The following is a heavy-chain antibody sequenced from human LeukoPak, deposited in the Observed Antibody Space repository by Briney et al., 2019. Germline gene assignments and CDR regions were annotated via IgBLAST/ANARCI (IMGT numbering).Heavy chain of an antibody. Sequence: PGGSLRLSCAASGFTFSSYAMSWVRQTPGKGLEGVSAISGSGGGTYYADSVKGRFTISRDNSKNTLYLQMSSLRTEDTAVYYCAKMISVVVITFIDYWGQGTLVTVSS. V-gene: IGHV3-23*01. D-gene: IGHD3-22*01. J-gene: IGHJ4*02. CDR1: GFTFSSYA. CDR3: AKMISVVVITFIDY. CDR2: ISGSGGGT.